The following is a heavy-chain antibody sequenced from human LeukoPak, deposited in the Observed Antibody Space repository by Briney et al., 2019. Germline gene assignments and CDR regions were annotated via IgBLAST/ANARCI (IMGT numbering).Heavy chain of an antibody. J-gene: IGHJ5*02. CDR1: GDSISSGAYY. V-gene: IGHV4-61*02. Sequence: PSQTLSLTCTVSGDSISSGAYYWSWIRQPAGKGLEWIGRISTDGSTNYNPSLNSRVTMSVDASSNHFSLKLNSVTAADTAVYYCAKGAGPPWFDPWGQGTLVTVSS. D-gene: IGHD6-19*01. CDR2: ISTDGST. CDR3: AKGAGPPWFDP.